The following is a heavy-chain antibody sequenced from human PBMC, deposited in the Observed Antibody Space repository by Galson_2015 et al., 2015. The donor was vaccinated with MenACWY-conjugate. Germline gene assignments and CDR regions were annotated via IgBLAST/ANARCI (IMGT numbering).Heavy chain of an antibody. Sequence: QSGAEVKKPGESLTISCTGFGYSFTNYWIGWVRQMPGKGLEWMGIIYPGASDTRYSPSFQGQVSLSDDKSISTAYLQWSSLKAADTAIYYCARPASGHSSSCDYWGQGTLVTVSS. CDR3: ARPASGHSSSCDY. D-gene: IGHD6-13*01. J-gene: IGHJ4*02. CDR2: IYPGASDT. CDR1: GYSFTNYW. V-gene: IGHV5-51*03.